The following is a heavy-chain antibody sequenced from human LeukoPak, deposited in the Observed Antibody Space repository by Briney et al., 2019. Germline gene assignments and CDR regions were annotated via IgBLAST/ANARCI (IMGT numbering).Heavy chain of an antibody. Sequence: GGSLRLSCAGSGFTFSSYGMNWVRQTPGKGLEWASYISSSGSTMYYADSVKGRFSISRDNAKNSLFLQMNSLRAEDTAIYYCARDGGLDYSYAMDVWGQGTTVTVSS. CDR1: GFTFSSYG. J-gene: IGHJ6*02. V-gene: IGHV3-48*03. D-gene: IGHD3-16*01. CDR2: ISSSGSTM. CDR3: ARDGGLDYSYAMDV.